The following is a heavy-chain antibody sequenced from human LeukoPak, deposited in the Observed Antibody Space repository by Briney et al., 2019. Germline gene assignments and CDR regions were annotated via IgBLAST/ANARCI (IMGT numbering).Heavy chain of an antibody. CDR2: MNPNSGNT. V-gene: IGHV1-8*01. CDR1: GYTFTSYD. CDR3: ARDCSGGSCYGY. Sequence: ASVKVSCKASGYTFTSYDINWVRQATGQGPEWMGWMNPNSGNTGYAQKFQGRVTMTRNTSISTAYMELSSLRSEDTAVYYCARDCSGGSCYGYWGQGTLVTVSS. J-gene: IGHJ4*02. D-gene: IGHD2-15*01.